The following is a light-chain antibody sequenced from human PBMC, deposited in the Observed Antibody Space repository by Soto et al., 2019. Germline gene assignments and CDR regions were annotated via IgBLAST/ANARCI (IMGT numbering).Light chain of an antibody. V-gene: IGLV4-69*01. CDR3: QTWDTGIRV. CDR1: SGHSNYV. CDR2: LNSDGSH. J-gene: IGLJ2*01. Sequence: QPVLTQSPSASASLGASVKLTCTLSSGHSNYVIAWHQQQPEKGPRYLMKLNSDGSHSKGDGIPDRFSGSSSGAERYLTISSLQSEDEADYCCQTWDTGIRVFGGGTKLTVL.